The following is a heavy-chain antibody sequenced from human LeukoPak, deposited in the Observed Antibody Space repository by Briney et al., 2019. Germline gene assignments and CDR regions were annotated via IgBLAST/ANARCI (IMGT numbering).Heavy chain of an antibody. J-gene: IGHJ5*02. CDR1: GYTFTSYD. Sequence: ASVKVSCKASGYTFTSYDINWVRQATGQGLEWMGWMNPNSVNTGYAQKFQGRVTITRNTSISTAYMELSSLRSEDTAVYYCARGEDYGVLPRGFDPWGQGTLVTVSS. V-gene: IGHV1-8*03. CDR3: ARGEDYGVLPRGFDP. D-gene: IGHD4-17*01. CDR2: MNPNSVNT.